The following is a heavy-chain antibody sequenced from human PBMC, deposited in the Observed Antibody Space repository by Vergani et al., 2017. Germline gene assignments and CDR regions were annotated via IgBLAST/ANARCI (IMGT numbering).Heavy chain of an antibody. Sequence: QLQLQESGPGLVKPSQTLSLTCTVSGSSISSGGYYWSWIRQHPGKGLEWIGYIYYSGRTYYNPSLKSRVTISVDTSKNQFSLKLSSVTAADTAVYYCASLHYDFWSGYYRKNWFDPWGQGTLVTFSS. CDR3: ASLHYDFWSGYYRKNWFDP. J-gene: IGHJ5*02. CDR2: IYYSGRT. D-gene: IGHD3-3*01. CDR1: GSSISSGGYY. V-gene: IGHV4-31*03.